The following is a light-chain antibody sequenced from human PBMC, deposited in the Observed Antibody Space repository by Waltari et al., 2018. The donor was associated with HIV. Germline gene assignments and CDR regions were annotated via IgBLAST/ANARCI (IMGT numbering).Light chain of an antibody. CDR1: NIGSKS. J-gene: IGLJ2*01. CDR2: HDT. Sequence: SYVLTQPPPVSVAPGKTARITCGGENIGSKSVNWYQKQPGQAPVMVIYHDTDRPPGIPDRFSGSNSEDTATLTIRRVEAGDEADYFCQVWDTNTDQYVIFGGGTNLAV. CDR3: QVWDTNTDQYVI. V-gene: IGLV3-21*01.